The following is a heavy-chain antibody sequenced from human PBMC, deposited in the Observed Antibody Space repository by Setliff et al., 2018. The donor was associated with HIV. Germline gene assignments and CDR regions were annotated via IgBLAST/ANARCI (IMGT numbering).Heavy chain of an antibody. CDR3: ARAGGGATDQAFDI. D-gene: IGHD2-2*01. CDR2: ITPISGTV. CDR1: GGTFSSYA. Sequence: SVKVSCKASGGTFSSYAISWVRQAPGQGLEWMGGITPISGTVNYAQKFWGRVTVTTDTSTGTLYMELSNLRSDDSAVYYCARAGGGATDQAFDIWGQGTMVTVSS. J-gene: IGHJ3*02. V-gene: IGHV1-69*05.